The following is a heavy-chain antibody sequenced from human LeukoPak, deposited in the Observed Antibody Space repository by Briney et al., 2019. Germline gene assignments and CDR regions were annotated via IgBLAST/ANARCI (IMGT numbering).Heavy chain of an antibody. CDR3: AREVLWFGELLYDY. J-gene: IGHJ4*02. CDR1: GFTFSSYS. V-gene: IGHV3-48*02. D-gene: IGHD3-10*01. Sequence: PGGSLRLSCAASGFTFSSYSMNWVRQAPGKGLEWVSYISSSSSTIYCADSVKGRFTISRDNAKNSLYLQMNSLRDEDTAVYYCAREVLWFGELLYDYWGQGTLVTVSS. CDR2: ISSSSSTI.